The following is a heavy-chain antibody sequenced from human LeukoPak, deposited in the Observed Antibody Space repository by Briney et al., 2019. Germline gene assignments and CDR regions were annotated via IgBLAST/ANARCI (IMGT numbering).Heavy chain of an antibody. CDR2: IYSGGST. Sequence: GGSLRLSCAASGFTVSSNYMSWVRQAPGKGLEWVSVIYSGGSTYYADSVKGRFTISRDNSKNTLYLQKNSLRAEDTAVYYCAAYSSGWQFDYWGQGTLVTVSS. CDR3: AAYSSGWQFDY. CDR1: GFTVSSNY. V-gene: IGHV3-66*01. J-gene: IGHJ4*02. D-gene: IGHD6-19*01.